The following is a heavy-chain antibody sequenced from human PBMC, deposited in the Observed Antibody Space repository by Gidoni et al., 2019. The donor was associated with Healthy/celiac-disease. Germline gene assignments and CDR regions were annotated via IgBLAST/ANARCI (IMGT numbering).Heavy chain of an antibody. J-gene: IGHJ6*02. Sequence: EVQLVESGGGLVQPGGSLRLSCAASGFTFSSYSMNWVRQAPGKGLEWVSYISSSSSTIYYADSVKGRFTISRDNAKNSLYLQMNSLRDEDTAVYYCAREITIFGVVIPYYYYGMDVWGQGTTVTVSS. D-gene: IGHD3-3*01. V-gene: IGHV3-48*02. CDR1: GFTFSSYS. CDR2: ISSSSSTI. CDR3: AREITIFGVVIPYYYYGMDV.